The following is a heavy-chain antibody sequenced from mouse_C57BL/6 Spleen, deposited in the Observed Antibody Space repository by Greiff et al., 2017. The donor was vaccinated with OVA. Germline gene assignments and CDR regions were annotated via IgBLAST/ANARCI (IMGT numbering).Heavy chain of an antibody. J-gene: IGHJ4*01. D-gene: IGHD2-5*01. V-gene: IGHV1-64*01. Sequence: VQLQQPGAELVKPGASVKLSCKASGYTFTSYWVHWVKQRPGQGLEWIGMIHPNSGSTNYNEKFKSKATLTVDKSSSTAYMQLSSLTSEDSAVYYCARGGYYSNHEAMDYWGQGTSVTVSS. CDR2: IHPNSGST. CDR3: ARGGYYSNHEAMDY. CDR1: GYTFTSYW.